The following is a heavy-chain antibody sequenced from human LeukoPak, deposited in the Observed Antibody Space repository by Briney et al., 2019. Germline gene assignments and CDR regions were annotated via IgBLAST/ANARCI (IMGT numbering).Heavy chain of an antibody. CDR3: ARNYKVARLVGRTYYYYGMDV. Sequence: ASVKVSCKASGYTFTSYYMHWVRQAPGQGLEWMGIINPSGGSTSYAQKFQGRVTMTRDASTSTVYMELSSLRFEDTAVYYCARNYKVARLVGRTYYYYGMDVWGKGTTVTVSS. D-gene: IGHD3-10*01. V-gene: IGHV1-46*01. CDR1: GYTFTSYY. CDR2: INPSGGST. J-gene: IGHJ6*04.